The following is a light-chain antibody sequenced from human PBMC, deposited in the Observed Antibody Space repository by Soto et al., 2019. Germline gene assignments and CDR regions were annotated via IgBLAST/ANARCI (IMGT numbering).Light chain of an antibody. CDR3: QHYNSYSRT. V-gene: IGKV1-5*02. Sequence: IHITPCLPLLSASVGDSVTSICRASQSISSCLAWYQQKPGKAPKXLIYDAFNLESGVPSRFSGSGAGTECTRTVSSLQPDDVATYYCQHYNSYSRTFGQGTKVDIK. CDR2: DAF. J-gene: IGKJ1*01. CDR1: QSISSC.